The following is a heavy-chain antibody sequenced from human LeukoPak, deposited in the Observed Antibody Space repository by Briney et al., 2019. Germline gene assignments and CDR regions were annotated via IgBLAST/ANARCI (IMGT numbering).Heavy chain of an antibody. CDR3: ARVKSYYYDTSDKDAFDI. D-gene: IGHD3-22*01. Sequence: ASVKVSCKASGYTFTSYDINWVRQATGQGLEWMGWMNPNSGNTGYAQKFQGRVTMTRDTSISTAYMELSRLRSDDTAVYYCARVKSYYYDTSDKDAFDIWGQGTMVTVSS. CDR1: GYTFTSYD. J-gene: IGHJ3*02. CDR2: MNPNSGNT. V-gene: IGHV1-8*01.